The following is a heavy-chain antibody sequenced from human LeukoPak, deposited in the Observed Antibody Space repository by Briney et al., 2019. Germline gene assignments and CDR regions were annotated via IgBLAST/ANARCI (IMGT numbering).Heavy chain of an antibody. V-gene: IGHV3-23*01. CDR1: GFTFSNIG. Sequence: GGSLRPSCAASGFTFSNIGMSWVRQAPGKGLEWVSAISVSGDSTDYADSVKGRFTISRDNSRNTLYLQMNSLRAEDTAVYYCAKVSFMEYWGQGTLVTVSS. CDR3: AKVSFMEY. D-gene: IGHD3-3*01. J-gene: IGHJ4*02. CDR2: ISVSGDST.